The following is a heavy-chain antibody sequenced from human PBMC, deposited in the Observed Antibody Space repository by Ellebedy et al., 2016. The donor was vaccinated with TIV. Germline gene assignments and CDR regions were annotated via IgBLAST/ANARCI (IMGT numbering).Heavy chain of an antibody. CDR3: ARHFNSGTYPLDY. J-gene: IGHJ4*02. V-gene: IGHV4-59*08. CDR2: IYYNGNT. CDR1: GGSISNYY. D-gene: IGHD3-10*01. Sequence: SETLSLXXTVSGGSISNYYWSWFRQPPGKRLEWIAYIYYNGNTNYNPSLKSRVTISVATSVNQFSLRLTSVTAADTAVYYCARHFNSGTYPLDYWGPGTLVTVSS.